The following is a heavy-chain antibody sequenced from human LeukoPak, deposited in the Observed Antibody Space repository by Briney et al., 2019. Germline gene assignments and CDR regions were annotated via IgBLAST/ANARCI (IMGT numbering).Heavy chain of an antibody. Sequence: SETLSLTCAVYGGSFSGYHWSWIRQPPGKGLEWIGEINHSGSTNYNPSLKSRVTISVDTSKNQFSLKLSSVTAADTAVYYCAMTTVTTDNWFDPWGQGTLVTVSS. D-gene: IGHD4-17*01. CDR1: GGSFSGYH. V-gene: IGHV4-34*01. CDR2: INHSGST. J-gene: IGHJ5*02. CDR3: AMTTVTTDNWFDP.